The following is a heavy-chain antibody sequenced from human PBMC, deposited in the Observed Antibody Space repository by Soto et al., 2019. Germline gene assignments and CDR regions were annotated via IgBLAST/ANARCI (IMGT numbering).Heavy chain of an antibody. V-gene: IGHV4-59*01. CDR2: IYYSGST. CDR3: ASLQSSGWYVGDY. Sequence: SETLSLTCTVSGGSISSYYWSWIRQPPGKGLEWIGYIYYSGSTNYNPSLKSRVTISVDTSKNQFSLKLSSVTAADTAVYYCASLQSSGWYVGDYWGQGTLVTVSS. J-gene: IGHJ4*02. CDR1: GGSISSYY. D-gene: IGHD6-19*01.